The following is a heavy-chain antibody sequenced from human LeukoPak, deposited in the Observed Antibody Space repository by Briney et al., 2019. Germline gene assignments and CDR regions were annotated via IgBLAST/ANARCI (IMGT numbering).Heavy chain of an antibody. CDR1: GFTFVSYA. Sequence: GGSLRLSCAASGFTFVSYAMSWVRQVPGKGLEWVSAISGSGSDTYYADSVKGRFTISRDNSKSTLYLQMNSLRAEDTAIYYCAKDLGGEGGSGFPGYWGRGTLVTVSS. CDR2: ISGSGSDT. V-gene: IGHV3-23*01. J-gene: IGHJ4*02. CDR3: AKDLGGEGGSGFPGY. D-gene: IGHD3-10*01.